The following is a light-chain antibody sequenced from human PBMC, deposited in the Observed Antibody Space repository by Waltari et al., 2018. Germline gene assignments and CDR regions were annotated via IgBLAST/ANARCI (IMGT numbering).Light chain of an antibody. Sequence: QEPSFSVSPGGTVTLTCGLSSGSVSTSYYPSWYQQTPGQAPRTLIYSTNTRSSGVPDRFSGSILGNKAALTITGAQADDESDYYCVLYMGSGIWVFGGGTKLTVL. V-gene: IGLV8-61*01. CDR2: STN. J-gene: IGLJ3*02. CDR3: VLYMGSGIWV. CDR1: SGSVSTSYY.